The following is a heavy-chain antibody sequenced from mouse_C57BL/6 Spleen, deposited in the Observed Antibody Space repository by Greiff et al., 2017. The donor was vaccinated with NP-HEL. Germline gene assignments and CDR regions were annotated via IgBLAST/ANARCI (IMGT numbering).Heavy chain of an antibody. J-gene: IGHJ4*01. D-gene: IGHD2-3*01. CDR2: IDPENGDT. CDR1: GFNIKDDY. Sequence: VQLQQSGAELVRPWASVKLSCTASGFNIKDDYMHWVKQRPEQGLEWIGWIDPENGDTEYASKFQGKATITADTSSNTAYLQLSSLTSEDTAVYYCTTSGYDGYSKMDYWGQGTSVTVSS. CDR3: TTSGYDGYSKMDY. V-gene: IGHV14-4*01.